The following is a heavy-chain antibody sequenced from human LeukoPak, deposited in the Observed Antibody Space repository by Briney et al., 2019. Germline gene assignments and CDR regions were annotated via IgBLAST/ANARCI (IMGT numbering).Heavy chain of an antibody. CDR2: IYYSRST. D-gene: IGHD6-13*01. V-gene: IGHV4-39*01. CDR1: GGSISSSSYY. CDR3: ARRAAAVIDAFDI. Sequence: SETLSLTCTVSGGSISSSSYYWGWIRQPPGKGLAWIGSIYYSRSTYYNPSLKSRVTISVDTSKNQFSLKLSSVTAADTAVYYCARRAAAVIDAFDIWGQGTMVTVSS. J-gene: IGHJ3*02.